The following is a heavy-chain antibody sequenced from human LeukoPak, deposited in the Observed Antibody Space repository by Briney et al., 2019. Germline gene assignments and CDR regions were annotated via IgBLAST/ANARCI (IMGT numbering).Heavy chain of an antibody. V-gene: IGHV3-33*01. J-gene: IGHJ1*01. CDR1: GFTFSSYG. CDR3: ARRRDSDSPLFQH. D-gene: IGHD4-11*01. Sequence: PGGSLRLSCAASGFTFSSYGMHWVRQAPGKGLEWVAVIWYDGSNKYYADSVKGRFTISRDNSKNTLYLQMNSLRAEDTAVYYCARRRDSDSPLFQHWGQGTLVTVSS. CDR2: IWYDGSNK.